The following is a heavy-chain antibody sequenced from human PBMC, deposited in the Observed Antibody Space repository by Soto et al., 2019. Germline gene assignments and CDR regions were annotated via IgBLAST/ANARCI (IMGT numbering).Heavy chain of an antibody. D-gene: IGHD3-22*01. CDR2: IIPIFGTA. Sequence: SVKVSCKASGGTFSSYAISWVRQAPGQGLEWMGGIIPIFGTANYAQKFQGRVTITADESTSTAYMELSSLRSEDTAVYYCARSLYYYDSSGYRLYYWGQGTLVTVSS. V-gene: IGHV1-69*13. J-gene: IGHJ4*02. CDR3: ARSLYYYDSSGYRLYY. CDR1: GGTFSSYA.